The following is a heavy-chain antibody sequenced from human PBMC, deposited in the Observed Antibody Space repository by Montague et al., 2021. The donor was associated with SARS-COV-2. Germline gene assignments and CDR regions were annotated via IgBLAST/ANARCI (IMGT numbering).Heavy chain of an antibody. V-gene: IGHV4-39*01. Sequence: SETLSLTCTVSGGSVGSSHYYWAWIRQPPGKGLEWIGTIYYSGSTYYNPCPRSRVTIDVDASKNQLSLKLHSVTAADTSVYFCARGLYNWKYDHWFDTWDQGTLVTVSS. D-gene: IGHD1-7*01. CDR1: GGSVGSSHYY. CDR2: IYYSGST. J-gene: IGHJ5*02. CDR3: ARGLYNWKYDHWFDT.